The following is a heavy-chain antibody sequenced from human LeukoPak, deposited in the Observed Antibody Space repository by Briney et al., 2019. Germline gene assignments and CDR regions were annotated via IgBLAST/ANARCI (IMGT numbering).Heavy chain of an antibody. CDR1: GGSISSSNW. D-gene: IGHD3-3*01. CDR3: AREVGSLYDSIGYFQH. V-gene: IGHV4-4*02. Sequence: PSETLSLTCAVSGGSISSSNWWSWVRQPPGKGLEWIGEIYHSGRTNYNPSLKSRVTISVDKSNNQFSLKLSSVTAADTAVYYCAREVGSLYDSIGYFQHWGQGTLVTVSS. CDR2: IYHSGRT. J-gene: IGHJ1*01.